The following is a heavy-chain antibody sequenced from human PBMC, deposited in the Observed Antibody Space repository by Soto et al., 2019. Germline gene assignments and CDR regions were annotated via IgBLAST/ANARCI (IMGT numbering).Heavy chain of an antibody. V-gene: IGHV3-30*18. Sequence: GGSLRLSCASSVFTFITYGTHWVRQAPGKGLEWVADISYDGTKKFYIDSVKGRFTISRDNSKNTLYLQMNGLRTEDTAVYYCAQEAPGGWHFFDSWGQGTLVTVSS. CDR2: ISYDGTKK. CDR1: VFTFITYG. CDR3: AQEAPGGWHFFDS. J-gene: IGHJ4*02. D-gene: IGHD6-19*01.